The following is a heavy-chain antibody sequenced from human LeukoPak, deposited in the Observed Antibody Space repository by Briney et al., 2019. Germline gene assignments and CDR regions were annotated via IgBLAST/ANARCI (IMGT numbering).Heavy chain of an antibody. CDR3: ARDPLMGGAFDI. CDR2: ISSSSSYI. J-gene: IGHJ3*02. CDR1: GFTFSSYS. V-gene: IGHV3-21*01. Sequence: GGSLGLSCAASGFTFSSYSMNWVRQAPGKGLEWVSSISSSSSYIYYADSVKGRFTISRDNAKNSLYLQMNSLRAEDTAVYYCARDPLMGGAFDIWGQGTMVTVSS. D-gene: IGHD2-8*01.